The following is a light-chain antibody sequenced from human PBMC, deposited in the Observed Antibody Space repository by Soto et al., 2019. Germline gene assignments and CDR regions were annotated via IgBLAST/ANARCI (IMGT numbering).Light chain of an antibody. CDR1: QGIRTD. Sequence: AVQMTQSPSSLSASVGDRVTITCRASQGIRTDLGWYQQTPGKAPKLLISGASSLQSGVPSRFSGSGSGADFTLTIRSLQPEDSETYYCLQDYSYPRTFGQGTKVDIK. CDR3: LQDYSYPRT. J-gene: IGKJ1*01. CDR2: GAS. V-gene: IGKV1-6*01.